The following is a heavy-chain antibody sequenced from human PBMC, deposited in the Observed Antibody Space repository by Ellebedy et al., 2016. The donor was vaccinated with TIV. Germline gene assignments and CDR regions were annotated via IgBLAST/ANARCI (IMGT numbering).Heavy chain of an antibody. CDR2: IDHRGST. CDR1: GGSISSTGYS. V-gene: IGHV4-30-2*01. CDR3: FRAPKPPHYYYGMDV. J-gene: IGHJ6*01. Sequence: MPSETLSLTCGVSGGSISSTGYSWSWVRPPPGKGLEWIGYIDHRGSTYYNPSLRSRATKSVDRSKNQFFLNLTSLTAPDTAVYLCFRAPKPPHYYYGMDVWGQGTTVTVSS.